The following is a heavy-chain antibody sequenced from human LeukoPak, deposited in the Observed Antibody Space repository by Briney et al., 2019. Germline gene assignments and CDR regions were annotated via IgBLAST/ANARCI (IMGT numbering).Heavy chain of an antibody. J-gene: IGHJ4*02. CDR3: ARYDYGRSGFDY. V-gene: IGHV3-66*01. D-gene: IGHD5-12*01. CDR2: IYSGGTT. Sequence: GGSLRVSCAASGFTFASYAMSWVRQAPGKGLEWVSVIYSGGTTYYADSVKGRFSISRDNSKNTLYLQMNSLRAEDTAVYYCARYDYGRSGFDYWGQGTLVTVSS. CDR1: GFTFASYA.